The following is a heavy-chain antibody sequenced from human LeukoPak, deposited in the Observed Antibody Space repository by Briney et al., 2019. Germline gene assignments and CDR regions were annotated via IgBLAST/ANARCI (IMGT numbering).Heavy chain of an antibody. CDR2: IIPIFGTA. V-gene: IGHV1-69*05. D-gene: IGHD6-6*01. Sequence: SVKVSCKASGGTFSSYAISWVRQAPGQGLEWMGGIIPIFGTANYAQKFQGRVTITTDESTSTAYMELSSLRSEDTAVYYCARGRRIAARRWHYYMDVWGKGTTVTVSS. CDR3: ARGRRIAARRWHYYMDV. CDR1: GGTFSSYA. J-gene: IGHJ6*03.